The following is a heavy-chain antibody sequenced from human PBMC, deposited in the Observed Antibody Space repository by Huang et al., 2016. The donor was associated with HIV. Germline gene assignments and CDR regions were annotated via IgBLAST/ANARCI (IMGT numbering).Heavy chain of an antibody. CDR2: IGSDRRDT. CDR3: ARDPYYSNRWKRNDASFL. D-gene: IGHD4-4*01. J-gene: IGHJ3*01. V-gene: IGHV1-18*01. CDR1: GYDFGSYG. Sequence: QVQLVQSGGEVMQPGASVRVSCKASGYDFGSYGMSWVRQAPGQGLEWRGGIGSDRRDTSSAQKFQGRVTMTTDTSTTTTYMELRSLRSDDTAMYYCARDPYYSNRWKRNDASFLWGQGTMITVSS.